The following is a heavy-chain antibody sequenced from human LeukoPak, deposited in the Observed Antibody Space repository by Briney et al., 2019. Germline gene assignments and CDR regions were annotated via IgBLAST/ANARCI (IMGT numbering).Heavy chain of an antibody. J-gene: IGHJ4*02. V-gene: IGHV3-33*01. Sequence: GGSLRLSCAASGFSFSAYGVHWVRQAPGKGLEWVAVIWYDGSSKDYADSVKGRFTLSRDNSKNTLYLQMNSLTVEDTAVYYCARSQSSSPIDYWGQGTLVTVSS. CDR3: ARSQSSSPIDY. CDR1: GFSFSAYG. D-gene: IGHD6-13*01. CDR2: IWYDGSSK.